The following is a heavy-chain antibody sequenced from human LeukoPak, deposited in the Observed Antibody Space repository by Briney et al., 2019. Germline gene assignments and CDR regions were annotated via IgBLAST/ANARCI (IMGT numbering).Heavy chain of an antibody. Sequence: ASVKVSCKASGYTFTSYGISWVRQAPGQGLEWMGWISAYNGNTNYAQKLQGRVTMTTDTSTSTAYMELRSLRSDDTAVYYCARDGRYFDWSGYYYYYYMDVWGKGTTVTISS. D-gene: IGHD3-9*01. V-gene: IGHV1-18*01. CDR2: ISAYNGNT. J-gene: IGHJ6*03. CDR3: ARDGRYFDWSGYYYYYYMDV. CDR1: GYTFTSYG.